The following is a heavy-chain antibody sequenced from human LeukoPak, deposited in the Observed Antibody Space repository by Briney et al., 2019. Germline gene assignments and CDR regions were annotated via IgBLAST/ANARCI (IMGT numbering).Heavy chain of an antibody. Sequence: GGSLRLSCAASGFTFSSYGMHWVRQAPGKGLEWVAFIRYDGSNKYYADSVKGRFTISRDNSKNTLYLQMSSLRAEDTAVYYCATYSSSNGREFQYWGQGTLVTVSS. CDR3: ATYSSSNGREFQY. V-gene: IGHV3-30*02. D-gene: IGHD2-2*01. CDR2: IRYDGSNK. J-gene: IGHJ1*01. CDR1: GFTFSSYG.